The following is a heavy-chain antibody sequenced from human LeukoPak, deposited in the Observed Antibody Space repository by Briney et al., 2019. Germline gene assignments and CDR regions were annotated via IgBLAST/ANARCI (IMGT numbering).Heavy chain of an antibody. J-gene: IGHJ3*02. CDR3: ARVATMVRVPLDALDI. D-gene: IGHD3-10*01. CDR2: INGDGSTT. V-gene: IGHV3-74*01. CDR1: GFTFSTYW. Sequence: GGSLRLSCAASGFTFSTYWMYWVRQAPGKGLVWVSRINGDGSTTNYADSVKGRFTISRDNAKNSLYLQMNSLRAEDTAVYYCARVATMVRVPLDALDIWGQGTMVSVSS.